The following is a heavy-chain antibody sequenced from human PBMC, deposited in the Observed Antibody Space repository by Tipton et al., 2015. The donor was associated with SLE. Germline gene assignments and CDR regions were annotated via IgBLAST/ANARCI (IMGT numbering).Heavy chain of an antibody. CDR2: VYDDRFT. CDR1: GGPITNSNYF. CDR3: ARDVAAEFEY. V-gene: IGHV4-61*01. D-gene: IGHD6-25*01. J-gene: IGHJ4*02. Sequence: TLSLTCSVSGGPITNSNYFWGWIRQPPGKGLEWIGYVYDDRFTNYNPFLKSRVTILVDTAKNQFSLKLSSVTAADTAVYYCARDVAAEFEYWAQGTLVTVSS.